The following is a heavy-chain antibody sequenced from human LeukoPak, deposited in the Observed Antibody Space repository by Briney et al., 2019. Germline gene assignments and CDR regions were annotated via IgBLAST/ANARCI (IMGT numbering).Heavy chain of an antibody. Sequence: GGSLRLSCAASGFTFSDYYMSWLRQAPGKGLEWVSYISSDSSTIYYADSVKGRFTISRDNSKNTLYLQMNSLRAEDTAVYYCARGGMVRGVLHAFDIWGQGTMVTVSS. CDR2: ISSDSSTI. D-gene: IGHD3-10*01. CDR3: ARGGMVRGVLHAFDI. J-gene: IGHJ3*02. V-gene: IGHV3-11*01. CDR1: GFTFSDYY.